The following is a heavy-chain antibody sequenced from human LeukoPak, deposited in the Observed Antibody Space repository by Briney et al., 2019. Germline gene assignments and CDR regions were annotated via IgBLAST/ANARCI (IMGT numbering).Heavy chain of an antibody. J-gene: IGHJ4*02. CDR3: ARPRTGGQIVDWYYFDY. V-gene: IGHV1-2*02. CDR1: GYTFTGYY. Sequence: ASVKVSCKASGYTFTGYYMHWVRQAPGQGLEWMGWINPNSGGTKFAQNFQGRVTMTRDTSIATAYMELSSLRSDDTAVYYCARPRTGGQIVDWYYFDYWGQGTLVTVSS. CDR2: INPNSGGT. D-gene: IGHD6-6*01.